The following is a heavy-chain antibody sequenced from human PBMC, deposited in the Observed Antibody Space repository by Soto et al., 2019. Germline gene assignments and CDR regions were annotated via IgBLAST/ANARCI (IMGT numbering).Heavy chain of an antibody. J-gene: IGHJ4*02. D-gene: IGHD3-22*01. CDR3: ASRPSDRIYYGVFDY. CDR2: IKQDGSEE. V-gene: IGHV3-7*03. CDR1: GFTFSTHW. Sequence: EVQLVESGGGLVQTGGSLRLSCIASGFTFSTHWMTWVRQAPGKALEWVANIKQDGSEEYYVDSVKGRFTISRDNAKNSLFLQMNSLRAEDTAVHYCASRPSDRIYYGVFDYWGQGTLVTVSS.